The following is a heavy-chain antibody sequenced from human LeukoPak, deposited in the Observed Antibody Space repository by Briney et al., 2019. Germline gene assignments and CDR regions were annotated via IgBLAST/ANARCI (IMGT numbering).Heavy chain of an antibody. J-gene: IGHJ3*02. CDR2: IWYDGSNK. D-gene: IGHD3-22*01. CDR1: GLTFSSHG. Sequence: GGSLRLSCAASGLTFSSHGMLWVRQAPGKGLEWVALIWYDGSNKYYADSVKGRFTISRDNSKNTLYLQMNSLRAEDTAVYYCARGTYYYDSRSYSAGAFDIWGQGTMVTASS. CDR3: ARGTYYYDSRSYSAGAFDI. V-gene: IGHV3-30*02.